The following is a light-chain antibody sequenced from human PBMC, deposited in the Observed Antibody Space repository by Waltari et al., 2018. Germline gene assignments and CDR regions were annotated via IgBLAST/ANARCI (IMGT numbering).Light chain of an antibody. CDR3: QQRSNWPPLS. Sequence: EIVLTKSPATLSLSPGERATLSCRASQSVSSLLAWYQQKPGRSPRLLIYDATNRATGVPARFSGSGSGTDFTLTISSLEPEDFAVYYCQQRSNWPPLSFGGGTKVEIK. CDR1: QSVSSL. CDR2: DAT. J-gene: IGKJ4*01. V-gene: IGKV3-11*01.